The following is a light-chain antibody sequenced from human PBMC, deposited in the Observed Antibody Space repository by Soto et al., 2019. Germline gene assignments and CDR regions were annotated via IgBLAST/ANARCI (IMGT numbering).Light chain of an antibody. Sequence: EIVLTQSPGTLSLSPGERATLSCRASQSVSSYLAWYQQKPGQAPRLLIYGASSRATGIPDRFSGSGSGTEFTLTISSLEPEDFAVYYCQQYGRPSRTFGQGTKVEIK. V-gene: IGKV3-20*01. CDR3: QQYGRPSRT. CDR1: QSVSSY. CDR2: GAS. J-gene: IGKJ1*01.